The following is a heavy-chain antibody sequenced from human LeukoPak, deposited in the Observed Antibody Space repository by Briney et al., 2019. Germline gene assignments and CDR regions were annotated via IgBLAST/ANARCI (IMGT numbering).Heavy chain of an antibody. J-gene: IGHJ3*02. CDR1: GGSFSGYY. V-gene: IGHV3-7*03. Sequence: ETLSLTCAVYGGSFSGYYWSWIRQPPGQGLEWVANINVDGTAEYYVDSVKGRFTISRDNAKNSLYLQMNSLRAEDTAVYYCARDPYRFAFDIWGQGTVVLVSS. CDR2: INVDGTAE. CDR3: ARDPYRFAFDI. D-gene: IGHD1-26*01.